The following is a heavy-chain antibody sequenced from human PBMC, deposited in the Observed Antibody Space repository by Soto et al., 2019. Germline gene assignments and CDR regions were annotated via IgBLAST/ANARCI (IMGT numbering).Heavy chain of an antibody. CDR3: AKARERYCSGGSCYRGFYYGTDV. D-gene: IGHD2-15*01. Sequence: GGSLRLSCAASGFTFSSYAMSWVRQAPGKGLEWVSAISGSGGSTYYADSVKGRFTISRDNSKNTLYLQMNSLRAEETAVYYCAKARERYCSGGSCYRGFYYGTDVSGPGTMPTVYS. V-gene: IGHV3-23*01. J-gene: IGHJ6*02. CDR2: ISGSGGST. CDR1: GFTFSSYA.